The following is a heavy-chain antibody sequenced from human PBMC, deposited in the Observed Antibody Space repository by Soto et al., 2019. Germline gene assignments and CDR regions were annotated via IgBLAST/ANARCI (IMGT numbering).Heavy chain of an antibody. CDR1: GYSFSNYW. Sequence: GESLKISCRGSGYSFSNYWIGWVRQMPGKGLEWMGIIYPGDSDTRYSPSFQGQVTISADKSISTAYLQWSSLKASDTAMYYCARQDGGYYYDPRGYYSSMEVWDKGXRVVVAS. CDR3: ARQDGGYYYDPRGYYSSMEV. CDR2: IYPGDSDT. J-gene: IGHJ6*04. D-gene: IGHD3-22*01. V-gene: IGHV5-51*01.